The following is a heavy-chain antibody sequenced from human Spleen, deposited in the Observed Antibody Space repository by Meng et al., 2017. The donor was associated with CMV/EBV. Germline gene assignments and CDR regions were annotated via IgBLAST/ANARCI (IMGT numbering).Heavy chain of an antibody. Sequence: ASVKVSCKASGYTFTDYYIQWVRQAPGQGLEWMGWINPTTGVTYYSQDFQGRVTMTRDTSISTAYMELSRLRSDDTAVYYCARDLSRARPPMFDYWGQGTLVTVSS. CDR3: ARDLSRARPPMFDY. CDR1: GYTFTDYY. CDR2: INPTTGVT. J-gene: IGHJ4*02. V-gene: IGHV1-2*02. D-gene: IGHD6-6*01.